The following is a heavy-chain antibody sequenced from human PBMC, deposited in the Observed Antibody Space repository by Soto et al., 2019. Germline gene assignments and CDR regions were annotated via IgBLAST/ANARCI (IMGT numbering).Heavy chain of an antibody. D-gene: IGHD3-3*01. J-gene: IGHJ3*02. CDR2: INAGSGNT. V-gene: IGHV1-3*01. Sequence: QAQLVQSGAEMKKPGASVKVSCKAAGYTFSTYTMNWVRQAPGQSLEWRGGINAGSGNTKYSQNFQGRVSITRDTSASTVYMELTGLKSEDTAMYYCARDTETLGPRTNDALDIWGQGTMVTVSS. CDR3: ARDTETLGPRTNDALDI. CDR1: GYTFSTYT.